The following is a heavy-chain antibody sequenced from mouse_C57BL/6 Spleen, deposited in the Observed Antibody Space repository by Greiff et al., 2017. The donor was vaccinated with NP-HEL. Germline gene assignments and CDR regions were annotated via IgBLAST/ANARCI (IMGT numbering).Heavy chain of an antibody. CDR2: IDPATGGT. V-gene: IGHV1-15*01. D-gene: IGHD2-1*01. CDR1: GYTFTDYE. Sequence: VQLQQSGAELVRPGASVTLSCKASGYTFTDYEMHWVKQTPVHGLEWIGAIDPATGGTAYNQKFKGKAILTADKSSSTAYMELRSLTSEDSAVYYCTRSGGNYWFADWGQGTLVTVSA. CDR3: TRSGGNYWFAD. J-gene: IGHJ3*01.